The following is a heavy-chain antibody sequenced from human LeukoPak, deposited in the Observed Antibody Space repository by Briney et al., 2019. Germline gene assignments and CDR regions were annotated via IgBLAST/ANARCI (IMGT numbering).Heavy chain of an antibody. D-gene: IGHD5-12*01. CDR1: GGTFSSYA. V-gene: IGHV1-69*05. J-gene: IGHJ4*02. CDR2: IIPIFGTA. CDR3: ARDGNIGYSGYDYFDY. Sequence: GASVKVSCKASGGTFSSYAISWVRQAPGQGLECIGRIIPIFGTANYAQKFQGRVTITTDESTSTAYMELSSLRSEDTAVYYCARDGNIGYSGYDYFDYWGQGTLVTVSS.